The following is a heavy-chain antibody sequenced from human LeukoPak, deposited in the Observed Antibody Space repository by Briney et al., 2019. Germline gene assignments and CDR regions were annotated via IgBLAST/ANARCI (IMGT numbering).Heavy chain of an antibody. Sequence: SVKVSCKASGGTFSSYAISWVRQAPGQGLEWMGGIIPIFGTANYAQKFQGRVTITADESTSTAYMELSRLRSDDTAVYYCAREREWEVELRRVFDYWGQGTLVTASS. J-gene: IGHJ4*02. CDR1: GGTFSSYA. V-gene: IGHV1-69*13. D-gene: IGHD1-7*01. CDR2: IIPIFGTA. CDR3: AREREWEVELRRVFDY.